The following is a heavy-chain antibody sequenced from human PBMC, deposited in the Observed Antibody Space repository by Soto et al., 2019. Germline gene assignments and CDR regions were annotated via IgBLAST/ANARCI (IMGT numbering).Heavy chain of an antibody. CDR2: ISYDGSNK. V-gene: IGHV3-30*18. D-gene: IGHD2-2*01. J-gene: IGHJ4*02. Sequence: PWGSLRLSCAASGFTFSSYGMHWVRQAPGKGLEWVSFISYDGSNKYYAYSVKVRFTISRDNSKNTLYLQMNSLRAEDTAVYYCAKTSEVVPAATTDYFDXWGQGTLVTVSX. CDR1: GFTFSSYG. CDR3: AKTSEVVPAATTDYFDX.